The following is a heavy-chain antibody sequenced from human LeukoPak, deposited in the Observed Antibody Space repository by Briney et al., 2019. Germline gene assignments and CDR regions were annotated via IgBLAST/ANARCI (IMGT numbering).Heavy chain of an antibody. CDR3: AKDSSSWYSDY. V-gene: IGHV3-23*01. CDR1: GFTFSSYA. J-gene: IGHJ4*02. Sequence: GGSLTLSCAASGFTFSSYAMSGVRQAPGKGRGWVSAISGSGGSTYYADSVKGRFTISRDNYKNTLYLKMNSPRAEDTAVYSCAKDSSSWYSDYWDQGTLVTVSS. D-gene: IGHD6-13*01. CDR2: ISGSGGST.